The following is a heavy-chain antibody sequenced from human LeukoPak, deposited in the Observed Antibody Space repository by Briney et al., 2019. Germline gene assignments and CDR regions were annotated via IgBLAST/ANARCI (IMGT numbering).Heavy chain of an antibody. V-gene: IGHV4-38-2*01. J-gene: IGHJ4*02. Sequence: SETLSLTCAVSGYSISSGYYWAWIRQPPGKGLEWIGSIYHSGSTYYNPSLKSRVTISVDTSKNQFSLKLSPVTAADTAVYYCARRRSTATGPGFDYWGQGTLVTVSS. CDR1: GYSISSGYY. CDR3: ARRRSTATGPGFDY. CDR2: IYHSGST. D-gene: IGHD4-17*01.